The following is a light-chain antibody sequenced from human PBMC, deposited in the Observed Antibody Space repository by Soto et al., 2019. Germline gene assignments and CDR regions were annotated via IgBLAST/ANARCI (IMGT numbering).Light chain of an antibody. CDR3: QSYSSSPPRFT. V-gene: IGKV3-20*01. CDR1: QSVSSSH. CDR2: GAS. Sequence: EIVLTQSPGTLSLSPGERATLSCRASQSVSSSHLAWYQQKPGQAPRLLIYGASSRATGIPDRFSGSGSGTDFTLTISRLEPEDFAVYYCQSYSSSPPRFTFGPGTKVDIK. J-gene: IGKJ3*01.